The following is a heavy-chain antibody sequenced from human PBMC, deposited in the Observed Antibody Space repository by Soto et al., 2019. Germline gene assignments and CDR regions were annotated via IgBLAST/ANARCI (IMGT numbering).Heavy chain of an antibody. D-gene: IGHD6-19*01. CDR2: TYYRSKWYN. J-gene: IGHJ5*02. CDR3: ARGAADRTDSGGSSGGPSWFDP. V-gene: IGHV6-1*01. Sequence: SQTLSLTCAISGDSVSSNSAAWNWIRQSPSRGLEWLGRTYYRSKWYNDYAVSVKSRITINPDTSKNQFSLQLNSVTPEDTAVYYCARGAADRTDSGGSSGGPSWFDPWGQGTLVTVSS. CDR1: GDSVSSNSAA.